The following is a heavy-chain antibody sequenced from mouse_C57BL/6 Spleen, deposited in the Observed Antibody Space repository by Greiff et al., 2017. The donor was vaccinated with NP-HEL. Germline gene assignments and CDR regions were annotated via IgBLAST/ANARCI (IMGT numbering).Heavy chain of an antibody. CDR3: ARSKEDYGSSSWFAY. Sequence: VQLQQPGAELVRPGSSVKLSCKASGYTFTSYWMHWVKQRPIQGLEWIGNIDPSDSETHYNQKFKDKATLTVDKSSSTAYMQLSSLTSEDSAVYYCARSKEDYGSSSWFAYWGQGTLVTVSA. V-gene: IGHV1-52*01. CDR2: IDPSDSET. J-gene: IGHJ3*01. D-gene: IGHD1-1*01. CDR1: GYTFTSYW.